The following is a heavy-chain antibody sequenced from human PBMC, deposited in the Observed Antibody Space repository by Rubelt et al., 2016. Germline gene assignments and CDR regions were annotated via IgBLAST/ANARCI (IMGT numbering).Heavy chain of an antibody. J-gene: IGHJ4*02. D-gene: IGHD6-13*01. CDR3: ASIEVAGLSFDY. V-gene: IGHV4-59*08. CDR2: IYYSGST. Sequence: QVQLQESGPGLVKPSETLSLTCTVSGGSISSYYWSWIRQPPGKGLEWIGYIYYSGSTNYNPSSKCRVTLSVATSKHQFSLKLSSVTAADTAVYYCASIEVAGLSFDYWGQGTLVTVSS. CDR1: GGSISSYY.